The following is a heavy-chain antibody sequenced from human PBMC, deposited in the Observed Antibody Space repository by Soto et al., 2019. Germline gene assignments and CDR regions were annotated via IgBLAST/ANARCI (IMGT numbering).Heavy chain of an antibody. V-gene: IGHV3-23*01. CDR1: GFTFSSYA. Sequence: EVQLLESGGGLVQPGGSLRLSCAASGFTFSSYAMSWVRQAPGKGLEWVSAISVGGSNTYYADSVKGRFTISSDNSMNMLFLQMNSLRAEDTAVYYCAKEGWFLWGQGTRVTVSS. D-gene: IGHD2-15*01. CDR2: ISVGGSNT. J-gene: IGHJ4*02. CDR3: AKEGWFL.